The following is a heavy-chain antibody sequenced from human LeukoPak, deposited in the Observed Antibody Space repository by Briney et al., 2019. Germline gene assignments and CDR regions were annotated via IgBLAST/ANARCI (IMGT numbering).Heavy chain of an antibody. CDR1: GFTFADYA. J-gene: IGHJ3*01. CDR2: IRIQPYGAST. D-gene: IGHD3-10*01. V-gene: IGHV3-49*04. CDR3: SKGVSPHAPFDAFDV. Sequence: GGSLRLSCTVSGFTFADYAMSWVRQAPGKRPEWVGFIRIQPYGASTQYAASVKGRFTISRDDSKSIAYLQMNGLKTEDTAIYYCSKGVSPHAPFDAFDVWGLGTLVTVSS.